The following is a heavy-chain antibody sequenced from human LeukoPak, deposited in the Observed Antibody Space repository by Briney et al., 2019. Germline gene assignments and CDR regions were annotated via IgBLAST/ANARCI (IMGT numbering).Heavy chain of an antibody. Sequence: SETLSLTCAVYGGSFSGYYWSWIRQPPGKGLEWIGEINHSGSTNYNPSLKSRVTISVDTSKNQFSLKLSSVTAADTAVYYCARDHCSGGSCYRSNYYGMDVWGQGTTVTVSS. D-gene: IGHD2-15*01. V-gene: IGHV4-34*01. CDR3: ARDHCSGGSCYRSNYYGMDV. J-gene: IGHJ6*02. CDR1: GGSFSGYY. CDR2: INHSGST.